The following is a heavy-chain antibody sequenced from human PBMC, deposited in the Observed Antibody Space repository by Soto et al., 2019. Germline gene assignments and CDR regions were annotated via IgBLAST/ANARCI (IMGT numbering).Heavy chain of an antibody. CDR1: GVSISSGGYY. D-gene: IGHD3-22*01. CDR2: IYYSGNT. J-gene: IGHJ4*02. V-gene: IGHV4-31*03. Sequence: QVQLQESGPGLVKPSQTLSLTCTVSGVSISSGGYYWSWIRQHPGKGLEWIGYIYYSGNTYYNPSLKSRVAISVDKSKNQFSLKLRSVTAADTAVYYCARAPGDYYDSSGSLYFDYWGQGTLVTVSS. CDR3: ARAPGDYYDSSGSLYFDY.